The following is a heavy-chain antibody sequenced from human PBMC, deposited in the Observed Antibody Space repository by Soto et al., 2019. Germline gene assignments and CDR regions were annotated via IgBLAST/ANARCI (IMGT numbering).Heavy chain of an antibody. V-gene: IGHV3-23*01. CDR2: ISGSGGST. Sequence: GGSLRLSCAASGFTFSSYAMSWVRQAPGKGLEWVSAISGSGGSTYYADSVKGRFTISRDNSKNTLYLQMNSLRAEDTAVYYCAKDLERTYGDYYYYYYGMDVWGQGTTVTVSS. CDR3: AKDLERTYGDYYYYYYGMDV. CDR1: GFTFSSYA. D-gene: IGHD4-17*01. J-gene: IGHJ6*02.